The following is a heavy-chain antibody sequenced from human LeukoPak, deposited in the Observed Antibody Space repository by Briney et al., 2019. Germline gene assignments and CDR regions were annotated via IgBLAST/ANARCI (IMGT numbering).Heavy chain of an antibody. Sequence: ASVKVSCKASGYTFTSYGISWVRQAPGQGLEWMGWISAYNVNTNYAQKLQGRVTMTTDTSASTAYMELRSLRSDDTAVYYCARVLVYSSGHNWFDPWGQGTLVTVSS. J-gene: IGHJ5*02. V-gene: IGHV1-18*01. CDR1: GYTFTSYG. CDR2: ISAYNVNT. CDR3: ARVLVYSSGHNWFDP. D-gene: IGHD6-19*01.